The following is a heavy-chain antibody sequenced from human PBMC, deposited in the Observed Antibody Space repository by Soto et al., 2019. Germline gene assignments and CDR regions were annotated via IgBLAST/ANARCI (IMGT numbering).Heavy chain of an antibody. J-gene: IGHJ4*02. CDR3: ARESEDLTSNFDY. Sequence: GGSLRLSCAASGFTFTRYSMNWVRQAPGKGLEWVSSISSTTNYIYYADSMKGRFTASRDNAKNSVYLDMNSLSAEDTAVYYCARESEDLTSNFDYWGQGTLVTVSS. CDR1: GFTFTRYS. V-gene: IGHV3-21*01. CDR2: ISSTTNYI.